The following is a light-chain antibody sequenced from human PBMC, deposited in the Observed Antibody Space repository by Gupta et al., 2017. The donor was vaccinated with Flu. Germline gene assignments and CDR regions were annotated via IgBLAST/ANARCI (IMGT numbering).Light chain of an antibody. V-gene: IGKV3-11*01. CDR1: QSISSY. CDR3: QKRSNWPPFT. CDR2: DAS. Sequence: ATLSLSPGERATLSCRASQSISSYLDWYQQKPGQAPRLLIYDASNRATGTPARFSGSGYGTDFTLTISSREPEDFAVYYCQKRSNWPPFTFGPGTKLDI. J-gene: IGKJ3*01.